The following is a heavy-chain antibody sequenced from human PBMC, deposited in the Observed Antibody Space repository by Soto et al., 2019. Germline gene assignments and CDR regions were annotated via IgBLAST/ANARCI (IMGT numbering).Heavy chain of an antibody. V-gene: IGHV3-48*01. D-gene: IGHD6-13*01. J-gene: IGHJ5*02. CDR2: ISSSSSTI. Sequence: EVQLVESGGGLVQPAGSLRLSCAASGFTFSSYSMNWVRQAPGKGLEWVSYISSSSSTIYYADSVKGRFTISRDNAKNSLYLQMNSLRAEDTAVYYCARHPERIAEIGGFDPWGQGTLVTVSS. CDR3: ARHPERIAEIGGFDP. CDR1: GFTFSSYS.